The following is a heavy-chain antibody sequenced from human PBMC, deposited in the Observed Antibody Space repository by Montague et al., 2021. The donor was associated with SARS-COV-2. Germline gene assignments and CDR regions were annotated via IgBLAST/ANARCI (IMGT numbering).Heavy chain of an antibody. Sequence: SETQSLTCTVSGGSISSYYWGWIRQPPGKGLEWIGTIYYSGSTYYNPSLKSRVTISVDTSKNQFSLKLSSVTAADTAVYYCARGWFSPMLVVVIRGPFDYWGQGALVTVSS. D-gene: IGHD3-22*01. CDR1: GGSISSYY. CDR2: IYYSGST. CDR3: ARGWFSPMLVVVIRGPFDY. V-gene: IGHV4-39*07. J-gene: IGHJ4*02.